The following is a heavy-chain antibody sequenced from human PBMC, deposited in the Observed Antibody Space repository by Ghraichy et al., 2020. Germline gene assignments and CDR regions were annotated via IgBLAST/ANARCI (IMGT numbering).Heavy chain of an antibody. CDR3: AKGGVISSIPGRPFNCDY. CDR2: ISGSGGST. D-gene: IGHD6-6*01. Sequence: GGSLRLSCAASGFTFNSYAMSWVRQAPGKGLEWVSGISGSGGSTYYADSVKGRFTISRDNSKNTLYLQMNSLRAEDTALYYCAKGGVISSIPGRPFNCDYWGQGTLVTVSS. V-gene: IGHV3-23*01. CDR1: GFTFNSYA. J-gene: IGHJ4*02.